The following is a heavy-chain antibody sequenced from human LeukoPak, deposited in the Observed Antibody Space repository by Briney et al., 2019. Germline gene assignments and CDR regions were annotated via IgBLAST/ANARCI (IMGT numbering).Heavy chain of an antibody. CDR1: GGSISSSSYY. V-gene: IGHV4-39*01. CDR2: IYYSGST. J-gene: IGHJ4*02. Sequence: SETLSLTCTVSGGSISSSSYYWGWIRQPPGKGLEWIGSIYYSGSTYYNPSLKSRVTISVDTSKNQFSLKLSSVTAADTAVYYCASLVVAGRDYWGQGTLVTVSS. D-gene: IGHD6-19*01. CDR3: ASLVVAGRDY.